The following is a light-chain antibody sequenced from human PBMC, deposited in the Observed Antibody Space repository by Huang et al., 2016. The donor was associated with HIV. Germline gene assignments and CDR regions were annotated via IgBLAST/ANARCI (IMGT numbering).Light chain of an antibody. J-gene: IGKJ2*01. CDR1: QSLLDSDYGYTH. V-gene: IGKV2-40*01. CDR2: TLS. CDR3: MQRIEFPYT. Sequence: IVMTQTPLSLPVTPGEPASISCRSSQSLLDSDYGYTHLDWYLQKPGLSPQLLIYTLSYLASGVPDRFSGSGSGTDFTLKISRLEAEDVGIYYCMQRIEFPYTFGQGTKLDI.